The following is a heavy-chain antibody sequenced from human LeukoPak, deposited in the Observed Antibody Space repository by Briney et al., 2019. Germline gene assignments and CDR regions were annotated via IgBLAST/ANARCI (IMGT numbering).Heavy chain of an antibody. CDR3: ARAGNCSSTSCYVTAFDI. Sequence: PGGSLRLSCAASGFTFSSYEMNWVHQAPGKGLEWVSYISSSGSTIYYADSVKGRFTISRDNAKNSLYLQMNSLRAEDTAVYYCARAGNCSSTSCYVTAFDIWGQGTMVTVSS. CDR2: ISSSGSTI. J-gene: IGHJ3*02. V-gene: IGHV3-48*03. CDR1: GFTFSSYE. D-gene: IGHD2-2*01.